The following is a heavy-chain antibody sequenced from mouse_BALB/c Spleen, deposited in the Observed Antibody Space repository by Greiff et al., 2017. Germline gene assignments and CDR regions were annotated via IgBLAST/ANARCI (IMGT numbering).Heavy chain of an antibody. CDR1: GYTFTSYY. Sequence: VQLQQSGPELVKPGASVKMSCKASGYTFTSYYIHWVKQRPGQGLEWIGWIYPGDGSTKYNEKFKGKTTLTADKSSSTAYMLLSSLTSEDSAIYFCARDYYGSSPSYWGQGTSVTVSS. D-gene: IGHD1-1*01. CDR3: ARDYYGSSPSY. J-gene: IGHJ4*01. V-gene: IGHV1S56*01. CDR2: IYPGDGST.